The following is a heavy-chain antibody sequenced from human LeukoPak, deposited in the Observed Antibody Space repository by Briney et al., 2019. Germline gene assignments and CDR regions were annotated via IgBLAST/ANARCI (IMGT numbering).Heavy chain of an antibody. J-gene: IGHJ4*02. Sequence: GGSLRLSCAASGFTFSSYNMHWVRQAPGKGLEWVSSISSSSSYIYYADSVKGRFTISRDNAKNSLYLQMNSLRAEDTAVYYCARVYDSSGYTLGGYWGQGTLVTVSS. D-gene: IGHD3-22*01. CDR1: GFTFSSYN. CDR2: ISSSSSYI. V-gene: IGHV3-21*01. CDR3: ARVYDSSGYTLGGY.